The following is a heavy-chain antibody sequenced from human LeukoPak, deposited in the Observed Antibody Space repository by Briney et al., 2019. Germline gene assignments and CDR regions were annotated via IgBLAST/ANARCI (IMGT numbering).Heavy chain of an antibody. V-gene: IGHV3-48*01. D-gene: IGHD3-16*01. CDR3: TRDLGATFEY. CDR1: GFTFSSYA. CDR2: ISTNSDTM. Sequence: GGSLRLSCAASGFTFSSYAMSWVRQAPGKGLEWVSYISTNSDTMKYGDSVKGRFTISRDYAKDSLYLRMNSLRAEDTAVYYCTRDLGATFEYWGQGALVTVSP. J-gene: IGHJ4*02.